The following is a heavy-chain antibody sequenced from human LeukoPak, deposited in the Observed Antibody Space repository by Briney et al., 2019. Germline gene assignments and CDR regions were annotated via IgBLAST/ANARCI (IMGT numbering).Heavy chain of an antibody. Sequence: SETLSLTCTVSGGSISSYYWSWIRQPAGKGLEWIGRIYTSGSTNYNPSLKSRVTMSVDTSKNQFSLKLSSVTAADTAVYYCARVRYTYSSSWYYFDYWGQGTLVTVSS. V-gene: IGHV4-4*07. D-gene: IGHD6-13*01. J-gene: IGHJ4*02. CDR3: ARVRYTYSSSWYYFDY. CDR1: GGSISSYY. CDR2: IYTSGST.